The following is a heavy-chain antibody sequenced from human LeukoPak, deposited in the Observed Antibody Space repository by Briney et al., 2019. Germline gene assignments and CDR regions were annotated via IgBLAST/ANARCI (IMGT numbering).Heavy chain of an antibody. V-gene: IGHV4-34*01. CDR1: GGSFSGYY. D-gene: IGHD4-17*01. J-gene: IGHJ3*02. Sequence: PSETLSLTCAVYGGSFSGYYWSWIRQPPGKGLEWIGEINHSGSTNYNPSLKSRVTISVDTSKNQFSLKLSSVTAADTAAYYCARGRYGDYVGEDAFDIWGQGTMVTVSS. CDR2: INHSGST. CDR3: ARGRYGDYVGEDAFDI.